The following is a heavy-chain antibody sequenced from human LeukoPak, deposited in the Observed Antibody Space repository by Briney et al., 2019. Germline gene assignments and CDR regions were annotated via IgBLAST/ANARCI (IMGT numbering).Heavy chain of an antibody. D-gene: IGHD4-23*01. CDR3: ARPHDYGGNSLPDY. V-gene: IGHV5-51*01. CDR1: GYTFTTYW. CDR2: FYPGDSET. Sequence: GESLRISCKTSGYTFTTYWIAWVRQMPGKGLEWMGIFYPGDSETRYNPPFQGQVTISADRSINTAHLQWSSLKASDTAMYYCARPHDYGGNSLPDYWGQGTLVTVSS. J-gene: IGHJ4*02.